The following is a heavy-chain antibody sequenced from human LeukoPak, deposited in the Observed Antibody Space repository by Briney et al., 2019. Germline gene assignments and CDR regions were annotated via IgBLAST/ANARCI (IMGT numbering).Heavy chain of an antibody. V-gene: IGHV4-61*02. CDR2: IYISGSS. D-gene: IGHD3-22*01. CDR3: ARDSRYYYDSSGYYSD. Sequence: SETLSLTCIVSGGSISSGDYYWSWIRQPAGKGLEWIGRIYISGSSNYNPSLKSRVTISVDTSKNQFSLKLSSVTAADTAVYYCARDSRYYYDSSGYYSDWGQGTLVTVSS. J-gene: IGHJ4*02. CDR1: GGSISSGDYY.